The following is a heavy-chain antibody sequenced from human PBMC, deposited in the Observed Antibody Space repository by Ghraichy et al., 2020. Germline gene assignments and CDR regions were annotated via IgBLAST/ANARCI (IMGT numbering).Heavy chain of an antibody. CDR3: ARGPMDYGAGTYYSGFDY. D-gene: IGHD3-10*01. Sequence: SVKVSCKASGGTFNTYAVHWVRQAPGQGLEWMGGLIPVFGRVNYAQKFQDRVTITTDEPTSTAYMEMSSLGFEDTAVYYCARGPMDYGAGTYYSGFDYWGHGTLVAVSS. CDR2: LIPVFGRV. CDR1: GGTFNTYA. V-gene: IGHV1-69*05. J-gene: IGHJ4*01.